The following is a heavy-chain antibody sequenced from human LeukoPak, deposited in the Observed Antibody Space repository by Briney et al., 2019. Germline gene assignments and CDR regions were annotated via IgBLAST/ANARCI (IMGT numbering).Heavy chain of an antibody. J-gene: IGHJ3*02. CDR3: ATKKWINGAYGAFDI. V-gene: IGHV3-9*01. D-gene: IGHD4-17*01. Sequence: PGRSLRLSCAASGFTFDDYAMHWVRQAPGKGLEWASGISWNSGSIGYADSVKGRFTISRDNAKNSLYLQMNSLRAEDTALYYCATKKWINGAYGAFDIWGQGTMVTVSS. CDR1: GFTFDDYA. CDR2: ISWNSGSI.